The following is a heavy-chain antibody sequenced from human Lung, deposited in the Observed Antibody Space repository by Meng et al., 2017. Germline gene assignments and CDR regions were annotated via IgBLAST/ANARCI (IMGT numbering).Heavy chain of an antibody. Sequence: RLQCGAGLFKPSATLFLPCVGSGVSFSDYYWSWIRQPPGKGLEWIGEINHSGSTNYNPSLESRATISVDTSQNNLSLKLSSVTAADSAVYYCARGPTTMAHDFDYWGQGTLVTVSS. CDR2: INHSGST. CDR1: GVSFSDYY. D-gene: IGHD4-11*01. J-gene: IGHJ4*02. V-gene: IGHV4-34*01. CDR3: ARGPTTMAHDFDY.